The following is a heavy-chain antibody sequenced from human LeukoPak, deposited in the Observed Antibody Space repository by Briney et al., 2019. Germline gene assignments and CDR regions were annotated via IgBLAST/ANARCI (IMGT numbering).Heavy chain of an antibody. J-gene: IGHJ4*02. CDR2: IYRTGSA. CDR1: GDSFSSKNW. Sequence: PSGTLSLTCAVSGDSFSSKNWWSWVRQPPGKGLEWIGEIYRTGSANYNPFLKSRVTISIDMSKNQFSLKLSSVTAADTAVYYCATEDLGAARIGYWGQGTLVTVSS. V-gene: IGHV4-4*02. CDR3: ATEDLGAARIGY. D-gene: IGHD3-10*01.